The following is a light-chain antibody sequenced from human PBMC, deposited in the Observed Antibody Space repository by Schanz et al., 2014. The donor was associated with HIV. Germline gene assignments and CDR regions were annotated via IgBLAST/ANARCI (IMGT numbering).Light chain of an antibody. CDR1: QSVSSSY. Sequence: EIVMTQSPATLYVSPGEGATLSCRASQSVSSSYLTWYQQKPGQAPRLLIYGASSGATGIPDRFSGSGSGTDFNLTISRLEPQDFAVYYCQHYDNSFRVTFGQGTKLEIK. J-gene: IGKJ2*01. V-gene: IGKV3-20*01. CDR3: QHYDNSFRVT. CDR2: GAS.